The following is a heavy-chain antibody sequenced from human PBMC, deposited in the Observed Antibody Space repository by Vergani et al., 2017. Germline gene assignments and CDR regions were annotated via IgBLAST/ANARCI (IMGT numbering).Heavy chain of an antibody. CDR3: ASSYYYDSSGYFNPNYYYYGMDV. Sequence: QVQLVQSGAEVKKPGSSVKVSCKASGGTFSSYAISWVRQAPGQGLEWMGGIIPIFGTANYAQKFQGRVTITADESTSTAYVDLSSLRPEDTAVYYCASSYYYDSSGYFNPNYYYYGMDVWGQGTTVTVSS. CDR1: GGTFSSYA. D-gene: IGHD3-22*01. V-gene: IGHV1-69*01. CDR2: IIPIFGTA. J-gene: IGHJ6*02.